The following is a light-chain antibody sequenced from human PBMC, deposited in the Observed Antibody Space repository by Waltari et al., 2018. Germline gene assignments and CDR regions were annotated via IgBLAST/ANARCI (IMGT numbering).Light chain of an antibody. CDR3: QQFGDSPPSWT. V-gene: IGKV3-20*01. CDR1: QSVSSSY. J-gene: IGKJ1*01. Sequence: EIVLTQSPGTLSLSPGERATLPCSASQSVSSSYLAWYQHKPGQAPRLLIYSTSSRATGIPDRFSGSGSGTDFTLTISRLEPEDFAMYYCQQFGDSPPSWTFGQGTKVEIK. CDR2: STS.